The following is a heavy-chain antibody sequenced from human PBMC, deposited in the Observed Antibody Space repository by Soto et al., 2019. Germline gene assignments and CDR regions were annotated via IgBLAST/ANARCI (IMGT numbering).Heavy chain of an antibody. J-gene: IGHJ4*02. D-gene: IGHD6-19*01. V-gene: IGHV3-33*01. CDR2: IWYDGSNR. Sequence: QVQLVESGGGVVQPGRSLRLSCATSGFTFSSYGMHWVRQAPGKGPEWVAVIWYDGSNRYYADSVKVRFTIFRDNSKSTLWLQMNSLRVDDTAVYYCAIQLRDNSGWQGVEFWGQGTLVTVSS. CDR3: AIQLRDNSGWQGVEF. CDR1: GFTFSSYG.